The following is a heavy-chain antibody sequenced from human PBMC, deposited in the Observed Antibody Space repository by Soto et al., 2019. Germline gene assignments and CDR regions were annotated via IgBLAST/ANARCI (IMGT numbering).Heavy chain of an antibody. CDR2: ISGSGCST. J-gene: IGHJ4*02. Sequence: EVQLLESGGGLVQHGGSLRLSCAASGFTFSSYAMSWVRQAPGKGLEWVSAISGSGCSTYYADSVKGRFTISRDNSNNTLYLKMNSLRAEDTAVYYCAKVGFGESYYGDYGVVDYWGQGTLVTVSS. CDR3: AKVGFGESYYGDYGVVDY. V-gene: IGHV3-23*01. CDR1: GFTFSSYA. D-gene: IGHD4-17*01.